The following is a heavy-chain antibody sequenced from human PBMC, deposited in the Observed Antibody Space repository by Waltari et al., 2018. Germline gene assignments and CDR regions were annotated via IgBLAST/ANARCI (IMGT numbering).Heavy chain of an antibody. J-gene: IGHJ4*02. CDR2: ISYDGSNK. D-gene: IGHD3-22*01. V-gene: IGHV3-30-3*01. Sequence: QVQMVESGGGVVQPGRSLRSSCAGSGLTFSSYAMHWVRQGPGKGLEWVAVISYDGSNKYYADSVKGRFTISRDNSKNTLYLQMNSLRAEDTAVYYCARDLVYYDSSGLFDYWGQGTLVTVSS. CDR1: GLTFSSYA. CDR3: ARDLVYYDSSGLFDY.